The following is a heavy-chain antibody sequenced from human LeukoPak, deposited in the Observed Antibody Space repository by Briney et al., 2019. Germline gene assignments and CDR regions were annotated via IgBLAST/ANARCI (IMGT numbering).Heavy chain of an antibody. Sequence: ASVKVSCKASGYTFTSYGISWVRQAPGQGLEWMGWISAYNGSTNYAQKLQGRVTMTADTSTSTAYMELRSLRSDDTAVYYCARDPGKAYYYYGMDVWGQGTTVTVSS. D-gene: IGHD1-26*01. V-gene: IGHV1-18*01. CDR3: ARDPGKAYYYYGMDV. J-gene: IGHJ6*02. CDR1: GYTFTSYG. CDR2: ISAYNGST.